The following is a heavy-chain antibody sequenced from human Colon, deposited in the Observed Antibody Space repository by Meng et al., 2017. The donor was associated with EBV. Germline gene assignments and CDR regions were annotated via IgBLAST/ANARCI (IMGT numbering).Heavy chain of an antibody. CDR2: INHSGSA. D-gene: IGHD2-2*03. J-gene: IGHJ4*02. Sequence: QVQPPQWGAGMFKPSEPLSLTCGVSGGSLSGYYWSWIRHFPGRTLEFIGDINHSGSANYNPSLRSRVTISVDTSKNQIFLNLHSVTAADTAVYHCARTFGYCSNNNCPRTLGYWGQGTLVTVSS. CDR3: ARTFGYCSNNNCPRTLGY. V-gene: IGHV4-34*02. CDR1: GGSLSGYY.